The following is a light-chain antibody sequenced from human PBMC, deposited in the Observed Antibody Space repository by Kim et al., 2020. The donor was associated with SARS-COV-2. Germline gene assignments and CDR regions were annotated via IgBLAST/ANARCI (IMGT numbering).Light chain of an antibody. CDR1: QSVTSSY. J-gene: IGKJ5*01. V-gene: IGKV3-20*01. CDR3: QQYGSSPVT. CDR2: GAS. Sequence: EIVLTQSPGTLSLSPGERATLSCRASQSVTSSYLAWYQQKPGQAPRLLIYGASSRATGIPDRFSGSGSGTDFTLTISRLEPEDFAVYYCQQYGSSPVTFGQGARLEIK.